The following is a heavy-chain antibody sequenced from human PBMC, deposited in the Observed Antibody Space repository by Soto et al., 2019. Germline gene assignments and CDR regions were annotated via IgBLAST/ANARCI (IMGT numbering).Heavy chain of an antibody. J-gene: IGHJ6*02. Sequence: VQLVESGGGLVKPGGSLRLSCAASGFTFSSYSMNWVRQAPGKGLEWVSSISSSSSYIYYADSVKGRFTISRDNAKNSLYLQMNSLRAEDTAVYYCARGAALIQLTRSPTYYYGMDVWGQGTTVTVSS. CDR1: GFTFSSYS. CDR2: ISSSSSYI. CDR3: ARGAALIQLTRSPTYYYGMDV. D-gene: IGHD5-18*01. V-gene: IGHV3-21*02.